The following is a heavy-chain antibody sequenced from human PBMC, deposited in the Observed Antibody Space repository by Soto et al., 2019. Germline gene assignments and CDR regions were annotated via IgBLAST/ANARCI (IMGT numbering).Heavy chain of an antibody. V-gene: IGHV1-69*13. D-gene: IGHD5-12*01. CDR2: IIPIFGTV. Sequence: VASVKVSCKASVGTFISYAISWVRQAPGQGLEWMGWIIPIFGTVNYAQKLQGRVTITADGSTSTAYMELSSLRYKDTAGYYFARAGFTYDYPDRRMDVWGQGTTVTVSS. CDR1: VGTFISYA. CDR3: ARAGFTYDYPDRRMDV. J-gene: IGHJ6*02.